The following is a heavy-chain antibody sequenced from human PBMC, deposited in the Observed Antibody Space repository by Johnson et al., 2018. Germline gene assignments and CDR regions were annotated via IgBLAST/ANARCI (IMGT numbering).Heavy chain of an antibody. J-gene: IGHJ3*02. V-gene: IGHV4-59*02. CDR3: ARVGGIMVCGVTPCFDI. CDR2: IFYSGST. CDR1: GGSVSSYY. D-gene: IGHD3-16*01. Sequence: QVQLQESGPGLVKSSETLSLTCSVSGGSVSSYYWSWIRQPPGKGLEWIGYIFYSGSTNYSPSFRGRVTISVDTSKNHFSLKLRFVTAADTAVYYCARVGGIMVCGVTPCFDIWGQGTMVTVSS.